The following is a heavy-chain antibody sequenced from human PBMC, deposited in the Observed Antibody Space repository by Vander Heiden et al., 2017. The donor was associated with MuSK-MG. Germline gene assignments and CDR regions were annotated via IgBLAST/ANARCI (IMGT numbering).Heavy chain of an antibody. CDR3: ARDRREYYYYYMDV. V-gene: IGHV1-18*01. J-gene: IGHJ6*03. CDR2: ISAYNGDT. Sequence: QVQLVQSGAAVKKPGASVKVSCKVSGYTLTSHGISWVRQAPGQGLEWMGWISAYNGDTNNAQKLQGRVTMTTDTSTSTAYMELRSLRSDDTAVYYCARDRREYYYYYMDVWGKGTTVTVSS. CDR1: GYTLTSHG.